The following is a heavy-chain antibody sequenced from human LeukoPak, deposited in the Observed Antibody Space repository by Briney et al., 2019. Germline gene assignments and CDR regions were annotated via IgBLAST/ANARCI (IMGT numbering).Heavy chain of an antibody. J-gene: IGHJ3*02. D-gene: IGHD3-10*01. CDR3: ARSDYSGSGTYTEFDAFDI. CDR2: IYHSGST. V-gene: IGHV4-4*02. Sequence: PSETLSLTCAVSGGSISSSNWWSWVRQPPGKGLEWIGEIYHSGSTNYNPSLKSRVTISMDTSKNQFSLKLSSVTAADSAVYYCARSDYSGSGTYTEFDAFDIWGQGPMVTVSS. CDR1: GGSISSSNW.